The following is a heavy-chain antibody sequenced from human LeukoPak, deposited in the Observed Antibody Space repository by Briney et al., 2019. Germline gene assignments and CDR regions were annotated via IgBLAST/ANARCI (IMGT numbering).Heavy chain of an antibody. CDR1: GFTFSSYS. CDR2: ISRSSSYI. Sequence: GGSLRLSCAASGFTFSSYSMNWVRQAPGKGLEWVSSISRSSSYIYYADSVKGRFTISRDNAKNSLYLQMNSLRAEDTAVYYCARDGGSGSHTFNWFDPWGQGTLVTVSS. CDR3: ARDGGSGSHTFNWFDP. J-gene: IGHJ5*02. V-gene: IGHV3-21*01. D-gene: IGHD3-10*01.